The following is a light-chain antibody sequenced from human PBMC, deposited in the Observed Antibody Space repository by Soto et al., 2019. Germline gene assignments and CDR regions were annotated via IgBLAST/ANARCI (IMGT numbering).Light chain of an antibody. CDR2: GAT. Sequence: EIVLTQSPGTLSLSPGERVTLSCRASQSISGSYLAWYQQKRGQAPRLLVYGATTRATGIPDRFSGSGSGSDFTLIISRLEPEDFAVYYCQHYKTWPLSFGGGTRVEI. CDR1: QSISGSY. J-gene: IGKJ4*01. V-gene: IGKV3-20*01. CDR3: QHYKTWPLS.